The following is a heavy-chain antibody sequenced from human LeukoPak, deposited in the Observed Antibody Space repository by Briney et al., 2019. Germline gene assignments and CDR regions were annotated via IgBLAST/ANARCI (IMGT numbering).Heavy chain of an antibody. D-gene: IGHD6-13*01. Sequence: SQTLSLTCTVSGGSINSGAYYWTWIRQHPGKGLEWIGHIYYSGSTNYNPSLKSRVTISVDTSKNQFSLKLSSVTAADTAVYYCARGYSPDAFDIWGQGTMVTVSS. CDR1: GGSINSGAYY. V-gene: IGHV4-31*03. J-gene: IGHJ3*02. CDR2: IYYSGST. CDR3: ARGYSPDAFDI.